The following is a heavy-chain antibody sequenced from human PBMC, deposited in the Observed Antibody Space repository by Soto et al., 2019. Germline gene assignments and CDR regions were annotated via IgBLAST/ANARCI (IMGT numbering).Heavy chain of an antibody. CDR2: ISHSGSGT. V-gene: IGHV4-34*01. CDR1: GGSFSGNY. D-gene: IGHD2-15*01. Sequence: QVQLQQWGAGLLKPSETLSLTCTVYGGSFSGNYWSWIRQPPGMGLEWTGEISHSGSGTNYNPSLKTRVTISGDTSKNTCSLKLSSVTAADTPMYYCARGHLPGGNTFYYDYWGQGTLVTVSS. CDR3: ARGHLPGGNTFYYDY. J-gene: IGHJ4*02.